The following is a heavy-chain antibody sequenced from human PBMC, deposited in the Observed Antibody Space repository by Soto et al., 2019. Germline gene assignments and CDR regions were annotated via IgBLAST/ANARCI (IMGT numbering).Heavy chain of an antibody. Sequence: GASVKVSCKAPGFTFSGSLVQWVRQARGQHLEWMEWIGVDTGNTNYAQKLQERVTITTDTSTSTAYMELRSLRSDDTAVYYCARGRFLEWLFPRGAFDIWGQGTMVTVSS. CDR3: ARGRFLEWLFPRGAFDI. J-gene: IGHJ3*02. D-gene: IGHD3-3*01. V-gene: IGHV1-58*01. CDR1: GFTFSGSL. CDR2: IGVDTGNT.